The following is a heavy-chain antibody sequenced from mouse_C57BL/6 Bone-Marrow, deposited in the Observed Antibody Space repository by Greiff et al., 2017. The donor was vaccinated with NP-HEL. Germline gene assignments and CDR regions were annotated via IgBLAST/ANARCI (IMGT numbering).Heavy chain of an antibody. Sequence: EVKVEESGAGLVKPGGSLKLSCAASGFTFSSYAMSWVRQTPEKRLAWVAYLSSGGDLIYYADTVKGRFTISRDNASNTLYLQLSSLKSEDTAMYYCTRDYYGSSYDYFDYWGQGTTLTVSS. CDR2: LSSGGDLI. J-gene: IGHJ2*01. V-gene: IGHV5-9-1*02. CDR3: TRDYYGSSYDYFDY. D-gene: IGHD1-1*01. CDR1: GFTFSSYA.